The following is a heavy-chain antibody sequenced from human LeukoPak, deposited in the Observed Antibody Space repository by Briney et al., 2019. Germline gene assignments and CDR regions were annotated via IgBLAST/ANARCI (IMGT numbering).Heavy chain of an antibody. D-gene: IGHD3/OR15-3a*01. CDR3: ARRGRNWYFDL. CDR2: IYTSGIT. J-gene: IGHJ2*01. V-gene: IGHV4-4*09. CDR1: GGSISSYY. Sequence: SETLSLTCTVSGGSISSYYWSWTRQPPGKGLEWIGYIYTSGITNYNPSLKSRVTISVDTSKNQFSLKLSSATAADTAVYYCARRGRNWYFDLWGRGTLVTVSS.